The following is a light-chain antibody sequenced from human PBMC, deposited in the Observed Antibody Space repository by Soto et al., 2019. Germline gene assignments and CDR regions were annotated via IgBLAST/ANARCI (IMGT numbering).Light chain of an antibody. J-gene: IGLJ3*02. V-gene: IGLV2-11*01. CDR1: NSDVGGYNY. CDR3: AAWDDSLNGPV. Sequence: QSALTQPRSVSGSPGQSVTISCTGTNSDVGGYNYVSWYQQYPGKAPKLMISGVSERPSGVPDRFSGSKSGTSASLAISGLQSEDEADYYCAAWDDSLNGPVFGGGTKLTVL. CDR2: GVS.